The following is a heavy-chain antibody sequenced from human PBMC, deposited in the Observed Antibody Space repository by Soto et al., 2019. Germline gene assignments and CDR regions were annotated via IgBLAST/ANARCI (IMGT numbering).Heavy chain of an antibody. J-gene: IGHJ6*02. Sequence: SVKVSCKASGGTFSSYAISWVRQAPGQGLEWMGGIIPIFGTANYAQKFQGRVTITANESTSTAYMELSSLRSEDTAVYYCAREDYSYGYYYYGMDVWGQGTTVTVSS. V-gene: IGHV1-69*13. CDR1: GGTFSSYA. D-gene: IGHD5-18*01. CDR2: IIPIFGTA. CDR3: AREDYSYGYYYYGMDV.